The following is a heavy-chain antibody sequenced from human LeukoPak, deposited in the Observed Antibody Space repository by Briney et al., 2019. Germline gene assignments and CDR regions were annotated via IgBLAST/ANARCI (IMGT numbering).Heavy chain of an antibody. CDR2: SNYI. CDR3: ARADCSSSTCYLRRSWFDP. Sequence: SNYIYYEDSVRGRFTISRDDAKNSLYLEMNSLRAEDTAVYYCARADCSSSTCYLRRSWFDPWGQGTLVTVSS. V-gene: IGHV3-21*01. J-gene: IGHJ5*02. D-gene: IGHD2-2*01.